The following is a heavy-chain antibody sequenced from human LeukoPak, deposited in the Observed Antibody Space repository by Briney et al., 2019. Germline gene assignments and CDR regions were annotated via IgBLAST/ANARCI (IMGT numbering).Heavy chain of an antibody. J-gene: IGHJ3*02. CDR2: INNDGGGT. CDR1: GFTFSSYW. CDR3: ARGGGYHAFDI. V-gene: IGHV3-74*03. D-gene: IGHD1-26*01. Sequence: GGSLRLSCAASGFTFSSYWIYWVRQAPGKGLVYVSRINNDGGGTTYADSVGGRFTISRDNARNMVYLQMDSLRADDTAVYYCARGGGYHAFDIWGQGTMVTVSS.